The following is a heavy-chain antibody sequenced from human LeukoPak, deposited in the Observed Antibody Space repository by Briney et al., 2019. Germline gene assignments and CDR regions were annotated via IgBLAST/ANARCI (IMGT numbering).Heavy chain of an antibody. CDR3: ARDHFGSGSYYIT. CDR1: GYTFTAYY. V-gene: IGHV1-2*02. CDR2: INPNSGGT. Sequence: VASVKVSCMTSGYTFTAYYMNWVRQAPGQGLEWMGWINPNSGGTNYAQRFQGRVTMTRDTSISTAYMELSRLRSDDTAVYYCARDHFGSGSYYITWGQGTLVTVSS. D-gene: IGHD3-10*01. J-gene: IGHJ4*02.